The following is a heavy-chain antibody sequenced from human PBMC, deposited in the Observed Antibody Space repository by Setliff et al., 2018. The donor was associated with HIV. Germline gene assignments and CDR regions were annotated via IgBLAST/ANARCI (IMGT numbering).Heavy chain of an antibody. Sequence: PGGSLRLSCAASGLTFSMYWMSWVRQTPGKGLEWLANIKEDGNDKYYVDSMKGRLTISRDNAKSSLYLQMNNLRAEDTAVYYCATEPKVALFYYWGQGALVTVSS. CDR1: GLTFSMYW. D-gene: IGHD5-12*01. J-gene: IGHJ4*02. V-gene: IGHV3-7*01. CDR3: ATEPKVALFYY. CDR2: IKEDGNDK.